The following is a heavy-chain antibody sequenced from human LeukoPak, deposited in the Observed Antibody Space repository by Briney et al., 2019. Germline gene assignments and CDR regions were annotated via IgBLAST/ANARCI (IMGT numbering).Heavy chain of an antibody. J-gene: IGHJ5*02. D-gene: IGHD2-2*01. CDR1: GYTFTGYY. Sequence: ASVKVSCKASGYTFTGYYMHWVRQAPGQGLEWMGWINPNSGGTNYAQKFQGRVTMTRDTSISTAYMELSRLRSDDTAVYYCARAAPSIVVVPAALSWGQGTLVTVSS. V-gene: IGHV1-2*02. CDR2: INPNSGGT. CDR3: ARAAPSIVVVPAALS.